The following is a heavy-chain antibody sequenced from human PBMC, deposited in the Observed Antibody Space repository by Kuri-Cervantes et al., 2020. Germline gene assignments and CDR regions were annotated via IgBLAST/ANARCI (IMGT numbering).Heavy chain of an antibody. V-gene: IGHV4-39*01. CDR3: AREVFVVVPAARVVFDY. CDR1: GGSISSSSYY. J-gene: IGHJ4*02. Sequence: GSLRLSCTVPGGSISSSSYYWGWIRQPSGKGLEWIGSIYYSGSTYYNPSLKSRVTISVDTSKNQFSLKLSSVTAADTAVYYCAREVFVVVPAARVVFDYWGQGTLVTVSS. D-gene: IGHD2-2*01. CDR2: IYYSGST.